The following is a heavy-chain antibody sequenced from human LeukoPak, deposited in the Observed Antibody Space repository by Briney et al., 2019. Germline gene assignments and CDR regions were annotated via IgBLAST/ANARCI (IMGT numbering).Heavy chain of an antibody. CDR2: ISSSSSHI. D-gene: IGHD6-19*01. J-gene: IGHJ4*02. CDR3: ARGDKSSGWYFLDY. V-gene: IGHV3-11*06. Sequence: PGGSLRLSCAASGFTFSDYYMSWIRQAPGKGLEWVSSISSSSSHIYYTDSVKGRFTISRDNAKTPLNLQVNSLRAEDTAVYYCARGDKSSGWYFLDYWGRGTLVTVSS. CDR1: GFTFSDYY.